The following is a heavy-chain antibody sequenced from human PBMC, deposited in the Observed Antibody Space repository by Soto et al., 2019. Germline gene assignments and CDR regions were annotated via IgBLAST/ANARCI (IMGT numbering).Heavy chain of an antibody. Sequence: PSETLSLTCTVSGGSISSYYWSWIRQPPGKGLEWIGYIYYSGSTNYNPSLKSRVTISVDTSKNQFSLKLSSVTAADTAVYYCARDNADFWSGYYGAPPFDYWGQGTLVTVSS. CDR1: GGSISSYY. J-gene: IGHJ4*02. V-gene: IGHV4-59*01. D-gene: IGHD3-3*01. CDR2: IYYSGST. CDR3: ARDNADFWSGYYGAPPFDY.